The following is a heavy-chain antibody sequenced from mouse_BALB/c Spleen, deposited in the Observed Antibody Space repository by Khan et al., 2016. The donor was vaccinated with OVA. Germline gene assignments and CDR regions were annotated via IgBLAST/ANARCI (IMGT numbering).Heavy chain of an antibody. J-gene: IGHJ3*01. CDR3: ARRNYFGYTFAY. Sequence: QVQLKQSGAELARPGASVKLSCKASGYTFTDYYINWVKQRTGQGLEWIGEISPGSGDTYYNEKFKGKATLTADKSSNTAYMQLSSLTSEDSAVYFCARRNYFGYTFAYWGQGTLVTVSA. D-gene: IGHD1-2*01. CDR2: ISPGSGDT. V-gene: IGHV1-77*01. CDR1: GYTFTDYY.